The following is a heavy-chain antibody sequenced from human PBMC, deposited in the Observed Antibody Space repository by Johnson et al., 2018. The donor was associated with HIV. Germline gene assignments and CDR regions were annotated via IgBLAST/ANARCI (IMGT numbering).Heavy chain of an antibody. Sequence: VQLVESGGGVVQPGRSLRLSCAASGFTFSSYTIHWVRQAPGKGLVWVSRINSDGSSKSYADAVKGGFTISRDNAKNTLYLQMNSLRAEDTAVYYCARVRDRGARDDSFDIWGQGTMVTVSS. D-gene: IGHD3-10*01. CDR1: GFTFSSYT. CDR3: ARVRDRGARDDSFDI. J-gene: IGHJ3*02. V-gene: IGHV3-74*02. CDR2: INSDGSSK.